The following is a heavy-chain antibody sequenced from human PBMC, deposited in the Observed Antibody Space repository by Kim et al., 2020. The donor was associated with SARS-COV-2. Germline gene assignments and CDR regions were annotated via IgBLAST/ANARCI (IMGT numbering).Heavy chain of an antibody. D-gene: IGHD2-2*01. V-gene: IGHV3-23*01. Sequence: GGSLRLSCAASGFTFSSYVMSWVRQAPGKGLEWVSGVSESGSSTYYADSVKGRFTISRDNSKNTLYLQMNSLRAEDTAVYYCAKEVYCSTISCRCLDYWGQGTLVTVSS. CDR1: GFTFSSYV. J-gene: IGHJ4*02. CDR2: VSESGSST. CDR3: AKEVYCSTISCRCLDY.